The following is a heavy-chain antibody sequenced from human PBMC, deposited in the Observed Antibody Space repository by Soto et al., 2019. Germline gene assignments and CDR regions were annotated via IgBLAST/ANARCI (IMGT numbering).Heavy chain of an antibody. CDR3: ARDRRLNDSWSGYPRHSYGMDV. D-gene: IGHD3-3*01. J-gene: IGHJ6*02. Sequence: VASVKVSCKASGGTFSSYAISWVRQAPGQGLEWMGGIIPIFGTANYAQKFQGRVTITADESTSTAYMELSSLRSEDTAVYYCARDRRLNDSWSGYPRHSYGMDVWGQGTTVTVSS. V-gene: IGHV1-69*13. CDR2: IIPIFGTA. CDR1: GGTFSSYA.